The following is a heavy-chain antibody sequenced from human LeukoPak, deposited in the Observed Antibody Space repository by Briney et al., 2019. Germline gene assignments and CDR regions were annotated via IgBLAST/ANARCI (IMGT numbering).Heavy chain of an antibody. Sequence: GGSLRLSCAASGFTFDDYAMHWVRQAPGKGLGWVSLISWDGGSTYYADSVKGRFTISRDNSKNSLYLPMNSLRAEDTAVYYCAREPSSIAARSIDYWGQGTLVTVSS. D-gene: IGHD6-6*01. CDR3: AREPSSIAARSIDY. J-gene: IGHJ4*02. CDR1: GFTFDDYA. CDR2: ISWDGGST. V-gene: IGHV3-43D*03.